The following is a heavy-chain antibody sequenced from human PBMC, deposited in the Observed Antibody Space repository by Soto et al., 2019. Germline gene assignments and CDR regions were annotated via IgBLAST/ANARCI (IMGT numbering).Heavy chain of an antibody. CDR2: IYPRGST. V-gene: IGHV4-30-2*01. D-gene: IGHD5-12*01. Sequence: QLQLQESGSGLVKPSQTLSLTCAVSGGSISSGGYSWSWIRQPPGKGLEWIGYIYPRGSTYYNPSLASGVTISVDRFKTEYSLKLSSVTAAETAVYYCAGGPGVARDYWGQGTLVTVSS. J-gene: IGHJ4*02. CDR3: AGGPGVARDY. CDR1: GGSISSGGYS.